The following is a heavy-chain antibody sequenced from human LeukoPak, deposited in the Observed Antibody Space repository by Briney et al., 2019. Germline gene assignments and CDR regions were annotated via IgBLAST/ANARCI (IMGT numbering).Heavy chain of an antibody. Sequence: ASVKVSCKASGYTFTSYYMHWVRQAPGQGLEWMGIINPSGGSTSYAQKFQGRVTMIRDTSTSTVYMELSSLRSEDTAVYYCARDFSPYSGNYYFDYWGQGTLVTVSS. J-gene: IGHJ4*02. CDR3: ARDFSPYSGNYYFDY. V-gene: IGHV1-46*01. D-gene: IGHD1-26*01. CDR1: GYTFTSYY. CDR2: INPSGGST.